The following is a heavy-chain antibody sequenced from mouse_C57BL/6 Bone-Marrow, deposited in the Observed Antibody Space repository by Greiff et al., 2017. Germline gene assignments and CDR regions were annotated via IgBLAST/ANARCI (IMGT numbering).Heavy chain of an antibody. CDR2: ISYDGSN. J-gene: IGHJ1*03. Sequence: EVKLMESGPGLVKPSQSLSLTCSVTGYSITSGYYWNWIRQFPGNKLEWMGYISYDGSNNYNPSLKNRISITRDTSKNQFFLKLNSVTTEDTATYYCARDSLWYFDVGGTGTTVTVSS. CDR1: GYSITSGYY. D-gene: IGHD6-2*01. CDR3: ARDSLWYFDV. V-gene: IGHV3-6*01.